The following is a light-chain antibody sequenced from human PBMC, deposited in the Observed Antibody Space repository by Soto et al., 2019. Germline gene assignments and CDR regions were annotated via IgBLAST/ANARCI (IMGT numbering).Light chain of an antibody. Sequence: EIVLTQSPGTLSWSPGERATLSCRASQSVSNYLAWYQQKPGQAPRLLIYGASRRATVIPDRFSGSGSGTDFTLTISRLEPEDFAVYYCQQYGGSPQTFGQGTNVEIK. CDR2: GAS. J-gene: IGKJ1*01. CDR3: QQYGGSPQT. CDR1: QSVSNY. V-gene: IGKV3-20*01.